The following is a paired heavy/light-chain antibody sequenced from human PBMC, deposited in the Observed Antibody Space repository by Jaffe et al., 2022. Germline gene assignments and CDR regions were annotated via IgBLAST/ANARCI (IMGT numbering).Heavy chain of an antibody. CDR1: GFTFSNYA. D-gene: IGHD6-19*01. CDR2: IGGSGSSA. CDR3: AYGLGRTSAWYAEYFQH. J-gene: IGHJ1*01. Sequence: EVQLLESGGNLVQPGESLRLSCEASGFTFSNYAMSWVRQAPGKGLEWVSAIGGSGSSASYADFVKGRFTISRDNSKNILFLQMNSLRDEDTAIYYCAYGLGRTSAWYAEYFQHWGQGTQVTVSS. V-gene: IGHV3-23*01.
Light chain of an antibody. J-gene: IGLJ2*01. CDR1: SFDVGGFNY. Sequence: QSALTQPASVSGSPGQSVTISCTGTSFDVGGFNYVSWYQQHPGKAPKLIIYDVRIRPSGVSSRFSGSKSGNTASLTISGLQAEDEAHYYCSSYTINSIVFGGGTKLTV. CDR2: DVR. V-gene: IGLV2-14*03. CDR3: SSYTINSIV.